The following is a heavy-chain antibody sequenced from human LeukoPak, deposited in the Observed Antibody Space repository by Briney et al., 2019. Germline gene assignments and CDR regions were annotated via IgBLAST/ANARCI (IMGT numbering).Heavy chain of an antibody. D-gene: IGHD3-10*01. Sequence: GESLKISCKGSGYSFTSYWICWVRHMPGKGLEWMGIIYPGDSDTRYSPSFQGQVTISADKSISTAYLQWSSLKASDTAMYYCARQAVGFGEVGDAFDIWGQGTMVTVSS. CDR1: GYSFTSYW. J-gene: IGHJ3*02. CDR3: ARQAVGFGEVGDAFDI. CDR2: IYPGDSDT. V-gene: IGHV5-51*01.